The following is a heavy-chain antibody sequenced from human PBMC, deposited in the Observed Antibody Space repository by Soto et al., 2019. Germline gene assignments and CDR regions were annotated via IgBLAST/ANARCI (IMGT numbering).Heavy chain of an antibody. V-gene: IGHV1-69*01. D-gene: IGHD2-2*01. CDR1: GGTFSSYA. CDR2: IIPIFGTA. CDR3: ATRRAAMDTGNYYGMDV. J-gene: IGHJ6*02. Sequence: QVQLVQSGAEVKKPGSSVKVSCKASGGTFSSYAISWVRQAPGQGLEWMGGIIPIFGTANYAQKFQGRVTITADESTSTAYMELSSLRSEDTAVYYCATRRAAMDTGNYYGMDVWGQGTTVTVSS.